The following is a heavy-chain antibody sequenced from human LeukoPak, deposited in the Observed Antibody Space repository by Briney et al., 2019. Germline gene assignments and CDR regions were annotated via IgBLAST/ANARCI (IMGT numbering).Heavy chain of an antibody. CDR2: VFHTGST. CDR1: GGSFSGYY. D-gene: IGHD2-2*01. V-gene: IGHV4-34*12. J-gene: IGHJ5*02. CDR3: ARHIRTRYCASTSCLNWFDP. Sequence: SETLSLTCAVYGGSFSGYYWSWIRQSPGKGPEWMGSVFHTGSTYYNPSLKGRVTLSVDKSRNQFYLTLTSATAADTAVYYCARHIRTRYCASTSCLNWFDPWGQGTLVSVSS.